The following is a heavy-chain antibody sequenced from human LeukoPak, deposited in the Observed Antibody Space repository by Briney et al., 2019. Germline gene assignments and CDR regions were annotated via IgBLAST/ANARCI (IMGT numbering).Heavy chain of an antibody. V-gene: IGHV4-39*01. CDR1: GGSISSGSYY. CDR3: ARHITIFGVVNPYYFDY. CDR2: IYYSGST. J-gene: IGHJ4*02. Sequence: PSETLSLTCSVSGGSISSGSYYWGWIRQPPGKGLEWIGSIYYSGSTYYNPSLKSRVTISVDTSKNQFSLKLSSVTAADTAVYYCARHITIFGVVNPYYFDYWGQGTLVTVSS. D-gene: IGHD3-3*01.